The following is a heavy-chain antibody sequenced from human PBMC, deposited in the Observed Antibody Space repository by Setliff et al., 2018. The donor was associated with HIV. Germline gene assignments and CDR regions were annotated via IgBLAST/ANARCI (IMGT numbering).Heavy chain of an antibody. J-gene: IGHJ4*02. D-gene: IGHD4-17*01. CDR2: IYHNGNT. Sequence: ASETLSLTCAVYSGSLTGYYWGWIRQPPGKGLEWIGYIYHNGNTNYNPSLKSRVTISVDTSKNQFSLRLASVTAADTAVYFCARVETTVTSRLDYWGQGTLVTVSS. V-gene: IGHV4-34*01. CDR1: SGSLTGYY. CDR3: ARVETTVTSRLDY.